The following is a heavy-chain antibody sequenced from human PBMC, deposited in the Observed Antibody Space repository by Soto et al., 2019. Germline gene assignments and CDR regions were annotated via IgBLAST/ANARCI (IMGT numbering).Heavy chain of an antibody. CDR1: GYSFTNYG. J-gene: IGHJ6*03. CDR3: ARDRGVAPPVAGNTHYYYYMDV. Sequence: QDQLVQSGAAVKKPGASVTVSCKASGYSFTNYGVTWVRQAPGHGLEWMGWIRAFNGNTHYAQNLQGRVTMTTDASTSTAYIERRSLRSDDTAVYYCARDRGVAPPVAGNTHYYYYMDVWGKGTTVTVSS. CDR2: IRAFNGNT. V-gene: IGHV1-18*01. D-gene: IGHD6-19*01.